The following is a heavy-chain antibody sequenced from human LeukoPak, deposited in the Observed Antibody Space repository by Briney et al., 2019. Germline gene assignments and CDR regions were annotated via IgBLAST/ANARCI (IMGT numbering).Heavy chain of an antibody. CDR2: IYTSGST. J-gene: IGHJ2*01. CDR3: ARGKYYYGSGTYYTRSYDWYFDL. D-gene: IGHD3-10*01. CDR1: GGSISSGFYY. V-gene: IGHV4-61*02. Sequence: SETLSLTCTVSGGSISSGFYYWSWIRQPAGKGLEWIGRIYTSGSTNYNPSLKGRVSTSVDTSKNQFSLKLSSVTAADTAVYYCARGKYYYGSGTYYTRSYDWYFDLWGRGTLVTVSS.